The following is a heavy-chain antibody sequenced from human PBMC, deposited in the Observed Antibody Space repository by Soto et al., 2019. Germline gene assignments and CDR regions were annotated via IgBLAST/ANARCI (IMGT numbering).Heavy chain of an antibody. CDR3: VRGPEELVYYNSIDV. Sequence: VGSVRLSFEASGFTFSDYYMSWIRQVPGKGLEWVSYISIGGTPIYYADSVKGRFTISRDNAQNSLYLHMTSLTAEDTALYYCVRGPEELVYYNSIDVWGQGTTVTVSS. V-gene: IGHV3-11*01. J-gene: IGHJ6*02. CDR1: GFTFSDYY. D-gene: IGHD3-10*01. CDR2: ISIGGTPI.